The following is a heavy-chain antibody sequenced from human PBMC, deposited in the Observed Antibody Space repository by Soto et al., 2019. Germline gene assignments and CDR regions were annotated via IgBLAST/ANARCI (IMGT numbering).Heavy chain of an antibody. J-gene: IGHJ6*03. D-gene: IGHD2-21*02. CDR1: GYTFTSYD. V-gene: IGHV1-8*01. Sequence: GASVKVSCKASGYTFTSYDINWVRQATGQGLEWMGWMNPNSGNTGYAQKFQGRVTMTRNTSISTAYMELSSLRSEDTAVYYCARGRDPVYYYYYMDVWGKGTTVTVSS. CDR3: ARGRDPVYYYYYMDV. CDR2: MNPNSGNT.